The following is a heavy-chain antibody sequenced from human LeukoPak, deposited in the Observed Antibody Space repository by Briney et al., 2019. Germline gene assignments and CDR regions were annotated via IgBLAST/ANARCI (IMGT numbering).Heavy chain of an antibody. V-gene: IGHV3-21*01. J-gene: IGHJ3*02. CDR2: ISSSSSYI. CDR3: ARVLYYYDSSGYYPEAFDI. CDR1: GFTFSSYS. D-gene: IGHD3-22*01. Sequence: GGSLRLSCAASGFTFSSYSMNWVRQAPGKGLEWVSSISSSSSYIYYADSVKGRFTISRDNAKNSLYLQMNSLRAEDTAVYYCARVLYYYDSSGYYPEAFDIWGQGTMVTVSS.